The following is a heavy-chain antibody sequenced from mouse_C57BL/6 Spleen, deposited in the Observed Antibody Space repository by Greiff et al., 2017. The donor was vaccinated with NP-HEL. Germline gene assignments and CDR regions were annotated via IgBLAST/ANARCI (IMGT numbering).Heavy chain of an antibody. CDR1: GYTFTSYW. CDR2: IDPSDSYT. Sequence: QVQLQQPGAELVRPGTSVKLSCKASGYTFTSYWMHWVKQRPGQGLEWIGVIDPSDSYTNYNQKFKGKATLTVDTSSSTAYMQLSSLTSEDSAVYYCASATVVATGGYWGQGTTLTVSS. J-gene: IGHJ2*01. V-gene: IGHV1-59*01. D-gene: IGHD1-1*01. CDR3: ASATVVATGGY.